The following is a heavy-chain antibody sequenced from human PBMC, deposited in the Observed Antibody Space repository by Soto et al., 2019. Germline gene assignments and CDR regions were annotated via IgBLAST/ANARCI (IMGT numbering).Heavy chain of an antibody. J-gene: IGHJ4*02. CDR3: AREFYYYDRSGNLGY. CDR2: TNSDESSI. Sequence: DVQLEESGGGLVQPGGSLRLSCAASGFTFSSYWMHWVRQVPGKGLVWVARTNSDESSIAYADSVKGRFTISRDNAKNMVYLEMNRLRAEDTAVYYCAREFYYYDRSGNLGYWGQGALVTVSS. V-gene: IGHV3-74*01. CDR1: GFTFSSYW. D-gene: IGHD3-9*01.